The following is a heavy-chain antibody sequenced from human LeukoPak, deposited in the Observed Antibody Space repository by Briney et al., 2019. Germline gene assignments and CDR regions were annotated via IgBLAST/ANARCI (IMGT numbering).Heavy chain of an antibody. CDR2: AFHGGST. J-gene: IGHJ2*01. V-gene: IGHV4-39*01. CDR3: ARHVPSALRVVVVTSDWYFDL. D-gene: IGHD2-21*02. Sequence: PSETLSLTCTASGGSIINNHYYWGWIRQPPGKGLEWIGTAFHGGSTYYNPSLESRVTISVDTANNQFSLNLRSVTAADTALYYCARHVPSALRVVVVTSDWYFDLWGRGTLVTVSS. CDR1: GGSIINNHYY.